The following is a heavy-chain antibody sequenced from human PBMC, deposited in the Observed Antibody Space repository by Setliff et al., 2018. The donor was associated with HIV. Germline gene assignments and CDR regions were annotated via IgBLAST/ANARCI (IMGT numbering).Heavy chain of an antibody. J-gene: IGHJ4*02. CDR2: IDPSDSYT. CDR1: GYSFTSYW. V-gene: IGHV5-10-1*01. CDR3: ARAGSGSYYNAPHY. Sequence: GESLKISCKGSGYSFTSYWIGWVRQMPGKGLEWMGRIDPSDSYTNYSPSFQGHVTISVDRSITTAYVQWRSLKASDTAMYYCARAGSGSYYNAPHYWGQGTLVTVSS. D-gene: IGHD3-10*01.